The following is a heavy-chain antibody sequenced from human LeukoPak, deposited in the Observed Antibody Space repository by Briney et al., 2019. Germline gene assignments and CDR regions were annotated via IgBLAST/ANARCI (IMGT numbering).Heavy chain of an antibody. CDR2: ISAYNGNT. D-gene: IGHD2-2*01. CDR1: GGTFSSYA. Sequence: GASVKVSCKASGGTFSSYAISWVRQAPGQGLEWMGWISAYNGNTNYAQKLQGRVTMTTDTSTSTAYMELRSLRSDDTAVYYCARDEQIGGIVVVPAARDAFDIWGQGTMVTVSS. J-gene: IGHJ3*02. V-gene: IGHV1-18*01. CDR3: ARDEQIGGIVVVPAARDAFDI.